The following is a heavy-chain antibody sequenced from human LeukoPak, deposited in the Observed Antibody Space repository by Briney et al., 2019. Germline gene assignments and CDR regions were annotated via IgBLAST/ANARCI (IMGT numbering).Heavy chain of an antibody. CDR2: ISGSSSYT. CDR3: AREAYGDYLRRWYFDL. J-gene: IGHJ2*01. V-gene: IGHV3-11*06. CDR1: GFTFSDYY. D-gene: IGHD4-17*01. Sequence: GGSLRLSCAASGFTFSDYYMSWIRQAPGKGLEWVSYISGSSSYTNSADSVKGRFTISRDNAKNSLYLQMNSLRAEDTAVYYCAREAYGDYLRRWYFDLWGRGTLVTVSS.